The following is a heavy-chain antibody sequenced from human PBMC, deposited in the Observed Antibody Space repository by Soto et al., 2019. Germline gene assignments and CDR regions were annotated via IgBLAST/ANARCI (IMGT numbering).Heavy chain of an antibody. V-gene: IGHV3-30*18. J-gene: IGHJ5*02. D-gene: IGHD6-13*01. CDR3: AKDRGSWYGWFDP. CDR1: GFTFSSYG. CDR2: ISYDGSNK. Sequence: GGSLRLSCAASGFTFSSYGMHWVRQAPGKGLEWVAVISYDGSNKYYADSVKGRFTISRDNSKNTLYLQMNSLRAEDTAVYYCAKDRGSWYGWFDPWGQGTLVTVSS.